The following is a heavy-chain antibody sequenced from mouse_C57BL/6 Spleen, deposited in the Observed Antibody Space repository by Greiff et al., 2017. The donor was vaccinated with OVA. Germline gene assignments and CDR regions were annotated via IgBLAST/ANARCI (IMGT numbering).Heavy chain of an antibody. CDR2: INPNNGGT. CDR3: ARWSYGNYVRFAY. CDR1: GYTFTDYY. D-gene: IGHD2-1*01. Sequence: VQLQQSGPELVKPGASVKISCKASGYTFTDYYMNWVKQSHGKSLEWIGDINPNNGGTSYNQKFKGKATLTVDKSSSTAYMELRSLTSEDSAVYYCARWSYGNYVRFAYWGQGTLVTVSA. V-gene: IGHV1-26*01. J-gene: IGHJ3*01.